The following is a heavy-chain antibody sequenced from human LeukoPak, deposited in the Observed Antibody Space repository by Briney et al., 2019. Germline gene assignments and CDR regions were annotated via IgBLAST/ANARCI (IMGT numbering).Heavy chain of an antibody. CDR3: AMRGGYDRLDY. V-gene: IGHV4-30-2*01. CDR1: GGSISTDGYS. Sequence: SETLSLTCAVSGGSISTDGYSWSWIRQPPGKGLEWIGYIYQSGSTYYNPSLKSRATISVDRSKNQFSLNLNSVTAADTAVYYCAMRGGYDRLDYWGPGTLVTVSS. CDR2: IYQSGST. J-gene: IGHJ4*02. D-gene: IGHD5-12*01.